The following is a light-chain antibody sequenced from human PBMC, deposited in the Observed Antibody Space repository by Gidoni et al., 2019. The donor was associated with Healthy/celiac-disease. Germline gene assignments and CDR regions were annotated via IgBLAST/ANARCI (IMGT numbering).Light chain of an antibody. Sequence: TLSCRASQSVSSSYLAWYQQKPGQAPRLLIYGASSRANGIPDRFSGSGSGTDFTLTISRLEPEDFAVYYCQQYGSSNQSTFGPGTKVDIK. CDR2: GAS. J-gene: IGKJ3*01. CDR3: QQYGSSNQST. V-gene: IGKV3-20*01. CDR1: QSVSSSY.